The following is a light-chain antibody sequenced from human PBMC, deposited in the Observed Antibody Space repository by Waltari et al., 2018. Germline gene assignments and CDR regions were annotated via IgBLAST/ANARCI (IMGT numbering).Light chain of an antibody. J-gene: IGLJ3*02. V-gene: IGLV3-10*01. CDR1: ALPQKS. CDR2: EDN. Sequence: SSALTQPPAVSVSAGHTVRITSAGYALPQKSAYSYQQTSAQAPVLVIYEDNKRPSGIPERFSGSSSGTMATLTISGAQVEDEANYHCYSSDSSDTIWVFGGGTRLTVL. CDR3: YSSDSSDTIWV.